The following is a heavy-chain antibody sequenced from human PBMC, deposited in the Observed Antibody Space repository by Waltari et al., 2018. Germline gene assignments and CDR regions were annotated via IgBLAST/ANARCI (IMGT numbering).Heavy chain of an antibody. J-gene: IGHJ4*02. CDR3: AKEMTTVTSGTDY. Sequence: VQLVESGGGLVQPGVSLRFACAAPGFTFKNFAMTWVRQAPGKGLEWVSTISGSGSSTYYADSVKGRLTISRDNSKNTLHLQMNTLRAEDTAVYYCAKEMTTVTSGTDYWGQGTLVTVSS. CDR1: GFTFKNFA. V-gene: IGHV3-23*04. D-gene: IGHD4-17*01. CDR2: ISGSGSST.